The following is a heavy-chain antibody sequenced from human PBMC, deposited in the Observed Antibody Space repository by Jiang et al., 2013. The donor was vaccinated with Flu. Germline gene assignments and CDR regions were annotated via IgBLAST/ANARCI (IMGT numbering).Heavy chain of an antibody. CDR3: ARGKIKFNYEYSDYTSYYFDF. D-gene: IGHD5-12*01. V-gene: IGHV4-34*01. CDR2: IKYTGGT. CDR1: GGSFSGYY. J-gene: IGHJ4*02. Sequence: LLKPSETLSLNCGVFGGSFSGYYWNWLRQSPGKGLEWIGEIKYTGGTNYNPSLKGRATLSADKSKNQISLNLTSVTAADTAFYFCARGKIKFNYEYSDYTSYYFDFWGQGPLVTVSS.